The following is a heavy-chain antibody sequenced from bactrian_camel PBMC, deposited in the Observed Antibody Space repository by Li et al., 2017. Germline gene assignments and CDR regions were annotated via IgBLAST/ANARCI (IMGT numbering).Heavy chain of an antibody. CDR3: AADHGTSRSSCTVVAATQY. J-gene: IGHJ4*01. CDR2: LFTGGGNT. D-gene: IGHD6*01. CDR1: GYTYSNNC. V-gene: IGHV3S40*01. Sequence: VQLVESGGGSVQAGGSLRLSCADSGYTYSNNCMGWVRQAPGKEREGVAALFTGGGNTYYADSVKGRFTISRDNAKRTVYLQMNSLKPEDSGVYYCAADHGTSRSSCTVVAATQYWGQGTQVTVS.